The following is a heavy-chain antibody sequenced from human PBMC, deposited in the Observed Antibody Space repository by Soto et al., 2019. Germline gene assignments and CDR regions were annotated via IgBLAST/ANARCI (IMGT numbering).Heavy chain of an antibody. J-gene: IGHJ4*02. CDR3: ATRGYSGYDHDY. CDR2: INHGGST. CDR1: GGSFSGYY. Sequence: SETLSLTCAVYGGSFSGYYWSWIRQPPGKGLEWIGEINHGGSTNYSPSLKSRVTISVDASKNQFSLKLSSVTAADTAVYYCATRGYSGYDHDYWGQGTLVTVSS. D-gene: IGHD5-12*01. V-gene: IGHV4-34*01.